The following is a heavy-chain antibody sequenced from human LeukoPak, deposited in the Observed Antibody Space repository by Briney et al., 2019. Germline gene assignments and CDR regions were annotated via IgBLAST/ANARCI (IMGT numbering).Heavy chain of an antibody. CDR1: GFTFSDYG. V-gene: IGHV3-30*18. J-gene: IGHJ4*02. CDR3: AKGRYFDSVGYYSFDF. CDR2: ISYDETNK. Sequence: GGSLRLSCAASGFTFSDYGMHWVRQAPGKGLEWVAVISYDETNKYYADSVKGRFTISRDNSKNTLSLQMNSLRAEDTAVYLCAKGRYFDSVGYYSFDFWGQGTLVTVSS. D-gene: IGHD3-22*01.